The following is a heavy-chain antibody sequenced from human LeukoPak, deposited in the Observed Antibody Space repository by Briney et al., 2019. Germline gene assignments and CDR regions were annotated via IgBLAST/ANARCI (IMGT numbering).Heavy chain of an antibody. CDR1: GFTFTSFG. D-gene: IGHD5-12*01. CDR3: ARRSGYDRRAGTLDI. CDR2: ISGYNGDT. V-gene: IGHV1-18*01. J-gene: IGHJ3*02. Sequence: GASVKVPCKASGFTFTSFGFSWVRQAPGQGLEWVGWISGYNGDTSHDQKFQGRVTISTDTSTNTAYMDLRSLTSDDTAVYYCARRSGYDRRAGTLDIWGQGTMVTVSS.